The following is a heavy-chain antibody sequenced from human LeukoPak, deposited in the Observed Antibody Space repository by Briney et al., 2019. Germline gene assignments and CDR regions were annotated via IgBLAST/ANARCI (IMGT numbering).Heavy chain of an antibody. Sequence: SETLSLTCTVSGGSISSSSYYWGWIRQPPGKGLEWIGSIYYSGSTYYSPSLKSRVTISVDTSKNQFSLKLSSVTAADTAVYYCARLIYEDTAMESPPYKTHDYWGQGTLVTVSS. CDR1: GGSISSSSYY. CDR2: IYYSGST. J-gene: IGHJ4*02. CDR3: ARLIYEDTAMESPPYKTHDY. D-gene: IGHD5-18*01. V-gene: IGHV4-39*01.